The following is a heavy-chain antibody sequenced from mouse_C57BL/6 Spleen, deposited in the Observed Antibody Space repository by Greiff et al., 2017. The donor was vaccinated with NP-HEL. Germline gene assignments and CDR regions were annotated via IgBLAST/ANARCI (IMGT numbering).Heavy chain of an antibody. Sequence: VQLQQSGAELVRPGASVTLSCKASGYTFTDYEMHWVKQTPVHGLEWIGAIDPETGGTAYNQKFKGKAILTADKSSSTAYMELRSLTSEDSAVYYCTRVISLYYYAMDYWGQGTSVTVSS. D-gene: IGHD2-4*01. J-gene: IGHJ4*01. CDR3: TRVISLYYYAMDY. CDR1: GYTFTDYE. CDR2: IDPETGGT. V-gene: IGHV1-15*01.